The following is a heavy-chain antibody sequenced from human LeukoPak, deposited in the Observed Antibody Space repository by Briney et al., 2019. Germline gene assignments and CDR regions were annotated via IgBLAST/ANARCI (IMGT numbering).Heavy chain of an antibody. V-gene: IGHV3-74*01. CDR1: GFTFSSYW. Sequence: GGSLRLSCVASGFTFSSYWMHWVRHAPGKGPVWVSRINTDGSSINYADSVKGRFTISRDNAKNTLYLQMNSLRVEDTAVYYCARSRSSSLIDYWGQGTLVTVSS. D-gene: IGHD6-13*01. CDR2: INTDGSSI. J-gene: IGHJ4*02. CDR3: ARSRSSSLIDY.